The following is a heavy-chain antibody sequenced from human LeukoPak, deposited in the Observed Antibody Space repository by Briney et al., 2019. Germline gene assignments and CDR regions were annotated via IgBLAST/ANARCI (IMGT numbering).Heavy chain of an antibody. J-gene: IGHJ4*02. CDR2: IYSGDTT. CDR1: GFTVSTNY. D-gene: IGHD3-10*01. Sequence: GGSLRLPCAASGFTVSTNYMSWVRQAPGKGLEWVSVIYSGDTTFYADSVRGKFTISRDNSKNTLYLQMNSLRAEDTAVYYCASILRSSSGYYFDYWGQGTLVTVSS. CDR3: ASILRSSSGYYFDY. V-gene: IGHV3-66*01.